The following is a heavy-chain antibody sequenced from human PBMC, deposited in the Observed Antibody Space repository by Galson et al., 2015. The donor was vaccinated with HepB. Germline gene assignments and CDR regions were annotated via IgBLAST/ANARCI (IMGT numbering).Heavy chain of an antibody. D-gene: IGHD5-24*01. J-gene: IGHJ6*02. V-gene: IGHV4-39*02. CDR3: AREIPVEMATKHLYGMDV. Sequence: ETLSLTCTVSGGSISSSSYYWGWIRQPPGKGLEWIGSIYYSGSTYYNPSLKSRVTISVDTSKNQFSLKLSSVTAADTAVYYCAREIPVEMATKHLYGMDVWGQGTTVTVSS. CDR2: IYYSGST. CDR1: GGSISSSSYY.